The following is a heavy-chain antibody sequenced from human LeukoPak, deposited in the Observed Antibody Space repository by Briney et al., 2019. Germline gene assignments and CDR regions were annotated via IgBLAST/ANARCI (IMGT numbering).Heavy chain of an antibody. CDR2: VYDSGST. Sequence: SENPSPTRSFSDYSLSSGYYWGWIRQPPREGLEWIGSVYDSGSTYYNPSLKSRVTTSVDTSKNQLSLKLISVTAADTAVYYCARVVGDYVYWGQGTLVTVSS. J-gene: IGHJ4*02. D-gene: IGHD4-17*01. CDR3: ARVVGDYVY. V-gene: IGHV4-38-2*02. CDR1: DYSLSSGYY.